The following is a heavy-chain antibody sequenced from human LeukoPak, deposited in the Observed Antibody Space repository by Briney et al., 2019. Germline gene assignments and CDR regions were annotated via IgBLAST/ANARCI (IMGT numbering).Heavy chain of an antibody. CDR1: GYTFTGYY. V-gene: IGHV1-2*02. CDR3: ARSMRGIAAAGTIPYDY. CDR2: INPNSGGT. Sequence: ASVKVSCKASGYTFTGYYMHWVRQAPGQGLEWMGWINPNSGGTNYAQKFQGRVTMTRDTSISIAYMELSRLRSDDTAVYYCARSMRGIAAAGTIPYDYWGQGTLVTVSS. J-gene: IGHJ4*02. D-gene: IGHD6-13*01.